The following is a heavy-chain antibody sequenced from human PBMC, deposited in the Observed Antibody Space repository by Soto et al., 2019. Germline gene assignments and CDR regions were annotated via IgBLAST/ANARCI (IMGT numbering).Heavy chain of an antibody. CDR1: GGSISSGGYY. Sequence: SETLSLTCTVSGGSISSGGYYWSWIRQHPGKGLEWIGYIYYSGSTYYNPSLKSRVTISVDTSKNQFSLKLSSVTAADTAVYYCASLPCITMVRGVLGMYYYYYYMDVWGKGTTVTVSS. V-gene: IGHV4-31*03. CDR3: ASLPCITMVRGVLGMYYYYYYMDV. D-gene: IGHD3-10*01. CDR2: IYYSGST. J-gene: IGHJ6*03.